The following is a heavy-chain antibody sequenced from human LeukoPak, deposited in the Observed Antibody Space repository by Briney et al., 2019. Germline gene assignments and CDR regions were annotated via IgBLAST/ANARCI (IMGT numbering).Heavy chain of an antibody. J-gene: IGHJ4*02. D-gene: IGHD3-16*01. V-gene: IGHV1-2*06. CDR1: GYTFTDYY. Sequence: ASVKVSCKASGYTFTDYYMHWVRQAPGQGLEWMGRINPNSGGTNLAQNFQGRVTMTRDTSISTAYMDLSRLRFDDTAVYYCARQRGGYVVDYWGQGTLVTVSS. CDR3: ARQRGGYVVDY. CDR2: INPNSGGT.